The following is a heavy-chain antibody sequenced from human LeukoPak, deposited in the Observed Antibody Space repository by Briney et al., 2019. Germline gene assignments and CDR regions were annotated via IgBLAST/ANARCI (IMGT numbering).Heavy chain of an antibody. Sequence: GGSLRLSCAASGFTFSSYWMHWVRQAPGKGLEWVSFISGGGGSTYYADSVKGRFTISRDNSRNSLYLQMDSLRLGDTALYYCATDCSGNRCYSLWGQGTLVTVSS. V-gene: IGHV3-43*02. CDR3: ATDCSGNRCYSL. CDR2: ISGGGGST. D-gene: IGHD2-15*01. CDR1: GFTFSSYW. J-gene: IGHJ4*02.